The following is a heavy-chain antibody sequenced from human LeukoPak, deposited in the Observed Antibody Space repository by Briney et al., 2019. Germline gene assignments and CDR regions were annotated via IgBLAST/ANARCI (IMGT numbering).Heavy chain of an antibody. V-gene: IGHV3-30*04. J-gene: IGHJ4*02. D-gene: IGHD3-22*01. CDR1: GFTFSSYA. CDR3: ARGSSKDDTSGYYYVDGSDGPDY. Sequence: GGSLRLSCAASGFTFSSYAMHWVRQAPGKGLEWVAVISYDGSNKYYADSVKGRFTISRDNSKNTLYLQMNSLRAEDTAVYYCARGSSKDDTSGYYYVDGSDGPDYWGQGTLVTVSS. CDR2: ISYDGSNK.